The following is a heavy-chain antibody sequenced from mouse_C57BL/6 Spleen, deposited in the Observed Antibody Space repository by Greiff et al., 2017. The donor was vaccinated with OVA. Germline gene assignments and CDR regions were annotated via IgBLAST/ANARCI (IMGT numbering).Heavy chain of an antibody. D-gene: IGHD1-1*01. CDR1: GYAFSSYW. CDR2: IYPGDGDT. Sequence: VKLQESGAELVKPGASVKISCKASGYAFSSYWMNWVKQRPGKGLEWIGQIYPGDGDTNYNGKFKGKATLTADKSSSTAYMQLSSLTSEDSAVYFCARDYYGSPRGAMDYWGQGTSVTVSS. CDR3: ARDYYGSPRGAMDY. J-gene: IGHJ4*01. V-gene: IGHV1-80*01.